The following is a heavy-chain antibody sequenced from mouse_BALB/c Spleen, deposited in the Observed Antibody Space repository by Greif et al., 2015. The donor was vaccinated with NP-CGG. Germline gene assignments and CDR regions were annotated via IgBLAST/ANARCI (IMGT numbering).Heavy chain of an antibody. J-gene: IGHJ4*01. Sequence: QVQLQQSGAELAKPGASVKMSCKASGYTFTSYWMHWVKQRPGQGLEWIGYINPSTGYTEYNQKFKDKATLTADKSSSTAYMQLSSLTSEDSAVYYCARTPMITTGAMDYWGQGTSVTVSS. V-gene: IGHV1-7*01. CDR1: GYTFTSYW. D-gene: IGHD2-4*01. CDR3: ARTPMITTGAMDY. CDR2: INPSTGYT.